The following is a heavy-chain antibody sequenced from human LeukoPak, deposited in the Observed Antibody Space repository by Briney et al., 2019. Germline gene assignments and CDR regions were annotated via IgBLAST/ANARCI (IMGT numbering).Heavy chain of an antibody. CDR1: GYTFTNYY. Sequence: ASVKVSCKASGYTFTNYYMVWVRQAPGQGLEWMGIINPSSGTTNYAQKFQGRVTMTRDMSTSTVYMEMSSLRSEDTAVYYCARGPHKRTYDRDNWFDPWGQGTLVTVSS. D-gene: IGHD3-3*01. J-gene: IGHJ5*02. CDR2: INPSSGTT. CDR3: ARGPHKRTYDRDNWFDP. V-gene: IGHV1-46*01.